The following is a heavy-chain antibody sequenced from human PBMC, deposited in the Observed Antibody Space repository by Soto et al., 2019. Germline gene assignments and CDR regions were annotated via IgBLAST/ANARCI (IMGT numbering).Heavy chain of an antibody. V-gene: IGHV3-15*07. CDR3: TTHLNYYDSSGYYYLNWFDP. D-gene: IGHD3-22*01. Sequence: EVQLVESGGGLVKPGGSLRLSCAASGFTFSNAWMNWVRQPPGKGLEWVGRIKSKTNGGTTDYAAPVKGRFTISRDDSKNTLYLQMNSLKTEDTAVYYCTTHLNYYDSSGYYYLNWFDPWGQGTLVTVSS. J-gene: IGHJ5*02. CDR2: IKSKTNGGTT. CDR1: GFTFSNAW.